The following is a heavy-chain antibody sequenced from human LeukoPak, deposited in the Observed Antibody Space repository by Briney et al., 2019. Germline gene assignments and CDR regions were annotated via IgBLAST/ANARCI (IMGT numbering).Heavy chain of an antibody. V-gene: IGHV4-4*07. Sequence: PSETLSLTRTVSGGSLSSYYRSWIREPAGKGREWIGRIFTSGSTHYTPSLKSRVTMSVDTSKNHLTLKLSSVTAAATAVYYCATDGMDVWGQGTTVTVSS. CDR3: ATDGMDV. CDR1: GGSLSSYY. J-gene: IGHJ6*02. CDR2: IFTSGST.